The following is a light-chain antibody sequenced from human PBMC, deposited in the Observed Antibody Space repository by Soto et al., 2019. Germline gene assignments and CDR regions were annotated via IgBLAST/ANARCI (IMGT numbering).Light chain of an antibody. Sequence: QSVLTQPRSVSGSPGQSVTISCTGTSSDVGAYDFVSWYQQHPGKAPQLMIYEVTKRPSGVPDRFSGSKSGNTASLTVSGLQTEDEADYYCSSYAGSNVVFGGGTKLTVL. CDR2: EVT. J-gene: IGLJ2*01. CDR3: SSYAGSNVV. V-gene: IGLV2-11*01. CDR1: SSDVGAYDF.